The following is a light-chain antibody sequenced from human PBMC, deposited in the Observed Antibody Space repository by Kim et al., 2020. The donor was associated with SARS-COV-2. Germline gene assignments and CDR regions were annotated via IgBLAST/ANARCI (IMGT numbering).Light chain of an antibody. V-gene: IGKV3-15*01. CDR3: QQYNNWLRYT. CDR1: QSVSSN. CDR2: GAS. Sequence: EIVMTQSPATLSVSPGERATLSCRASQSVSSNLAWYQQKPGQAPRLLIYGASTRATGIPARFSGSGSGTEFTLTISSLQSEDFAVYYCQQYNNWLRYTCGQETKLEIK. J-gene: IGKJ2*01.